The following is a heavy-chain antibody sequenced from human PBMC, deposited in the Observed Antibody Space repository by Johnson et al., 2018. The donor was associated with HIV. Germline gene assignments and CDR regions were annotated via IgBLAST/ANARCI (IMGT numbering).Heavy chain of an antibody. J-gene: IGHJ3*02. D-gene: IGHD1-26*01. CDR2: IRYDGSNK. CDR1: GFTFSSYG. Sequence: QMLLVESGGGVVQPGGSLRLSCAASGFTFSSYGMHWVRQAPGKGLEGGALIRYDGSNKYYADSVKGRFTISRDNSKNTLYLQMNSLRAEDTAVYYCAKGYSGSYYGRIRDDAFDIWGQGTMVTVSS. V-gene: IGHV3-30*02. CDR3: AKGYSGSYYGRIRDDAFDI.